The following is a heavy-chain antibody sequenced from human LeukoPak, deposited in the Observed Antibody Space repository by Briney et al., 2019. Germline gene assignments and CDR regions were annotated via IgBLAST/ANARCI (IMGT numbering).Heavy chain of an antibody. CDR2: ISYDGSNK. CDR1: GFTFSNYT. V-gene: IGHV3-30-3*01. J-gene: IGHJ4*02. Sequence: GGSLRLSCAASGFTFSNYTIHWVRQAPGKGLEWVAVISYDGSNKNYADSVKGRFTISRDNSKNTLYLQMNSLRTEDTAVYYCARASVTNRTFDYWGQGTLVTVSS. CDR3: ARASVTNRTFDY. D-gene: IGHD1-14*01.